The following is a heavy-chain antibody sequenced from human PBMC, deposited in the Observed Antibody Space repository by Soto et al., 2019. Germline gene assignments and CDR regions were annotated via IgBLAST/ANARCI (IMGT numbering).Heavy chain of an antibody. CDR1: VGTFSSYA. CDR2: IIPIFGTA. J-gene: IGHJ3*02. V-gene: IGHV1-69*13. CDR3: ARSSGSYYGGANDAFDI. Sequence: SVKVSCKASVGTFSSYAISWVRQAPGQGLEWMGGIIPIFGTANYAQKFQGRVTITADESTSTAYMELSSLRSEDTAVYYCARSSGSYYGGANDAFDIWGQGTMVTVSS. D-gene: IGHD1-26*01.